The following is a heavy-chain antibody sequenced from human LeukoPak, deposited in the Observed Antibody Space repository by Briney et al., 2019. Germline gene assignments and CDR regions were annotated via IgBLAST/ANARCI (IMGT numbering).Heavy chain of an antibody. CDR2: ISGYNGNT. Sequence: ASVKVSCKTSGYTFTSYGISWVRQAPGQGLEWMGWISGYNGNTNYAQKFHGRVTMTTDTSKSTAYMELRSLRSDETGVYYCARVGKYGNWGQGTLVTVSS. CDR3: ARVGKYGN. CDR1: GYTFTSYG. D-gene: IGHD1-26*01. J-gene: IGHJ4*02. V-gene: IGHV1-18*01.